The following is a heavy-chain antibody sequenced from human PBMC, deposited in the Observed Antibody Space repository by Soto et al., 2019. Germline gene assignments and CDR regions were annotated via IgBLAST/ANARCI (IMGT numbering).Heavy chain of an antibody. V-gene: IGHV3-33*01. J-gene: IGHJ4*02. D-gene: IGHD3-3*01. Sequence: QVQLVESGGGVVQPGRSLRLSCAASGFTFSSYGMHWVRQAPGKGLEWVAVIWYDGSNKYYADSVKGRFTISRDNSKNPVYLQMNRLRAEDTAGYYCARETYYDFWGGYYKAGGTMYHFDYWGQGTLVTVSS. CDR2: IWYDGSNK. CDR1: GFTFSSYG. CDR3: ARETYYDFWGGYYKAGGTMYHFDY.